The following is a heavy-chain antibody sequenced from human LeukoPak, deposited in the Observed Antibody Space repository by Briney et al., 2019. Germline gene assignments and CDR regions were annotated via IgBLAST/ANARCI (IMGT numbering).Heavy chain of an antibody. J-gene: IGHJ4*02. D-gene: IGHD2-2*01. CDR1: GGSISSSNW. V-gene: IGHV4-4*02. CDR3: ARVGCSSTSCSFDY. Sequence: TSGTLSLTCAVSGGSISSSNWWSWVRQPPGKGLEWIGEIYHSGSTHYNPSLKSRVTISVDKSKNQFSLKLSSVTAADTAVYYCARVGCSSTSCSFDYWGQGTLVTVSS. CDR2: IYHSGST.